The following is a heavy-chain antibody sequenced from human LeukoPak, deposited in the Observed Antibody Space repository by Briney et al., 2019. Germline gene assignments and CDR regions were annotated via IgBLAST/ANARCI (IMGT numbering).Heavy chain of an antibody. CDR1: GGSISSHY. V-gene: IGHV4-59*11. Sequence: PSETLSLTCTVSGGSISSHYWSWIRQPPGKGLEWIGSIYFSGSTNYNPSLKSRVTISVDTSKNQFSLKLSSVTAADTAVYYCARPRYSSSYYFDYWGQGTLVTVSS. J-gene: IGHJ4*02. CDR3: ARPRYSSSYYFDY. CDR2: IYFSGST. D-gene: IGHD6-6*01.